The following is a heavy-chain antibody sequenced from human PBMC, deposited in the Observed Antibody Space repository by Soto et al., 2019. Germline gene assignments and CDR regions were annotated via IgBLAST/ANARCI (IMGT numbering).Heavy chain of an antibody. CDR3: ARQLITLVRGVNNWFDP. CDR1: GGSISSYY. V-gene: IGHV4-59*08. D-gene: IGHD3-10*01. J-gene: IGHJ5*02. CDR2: IYYSGST. Sequence: SETLSLTCTVSGGSISSYYWSWIRQPPGKGLEWIGYIYYSGSTNYNPSLKSRVTISVDTSKNQFSLKLSSVTAADTAVYYCARQLITLVRGVNNWFDPWGQGTLVTVSS.